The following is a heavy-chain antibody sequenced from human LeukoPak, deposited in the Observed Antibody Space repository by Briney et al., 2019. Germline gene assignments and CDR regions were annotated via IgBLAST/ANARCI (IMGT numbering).Heavy chain of an antibody. CDR2: MNPNSGNT. J-gene: IGHJ4*02. CDR3: ARGYHESSGYHFDY. D-gene: IGHD3-22*01. V-gene: IGHV1-8*01. Sequence: ASVKVSCKPSGYTFTSYDINWVRQATGQGLEWMGWMNPNSGNTVYAQRFQGRVTMTRNTSISTAYMDLSSLRPEDTAVHYCARGYHESSGYHFDYRGQGTLVTVSP. CDR1: GYTFTSYD.